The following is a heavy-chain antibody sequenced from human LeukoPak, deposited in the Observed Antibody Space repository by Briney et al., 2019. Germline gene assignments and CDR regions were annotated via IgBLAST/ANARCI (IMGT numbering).Heavy chain of an antibody. D-gene: IGHD3-22*01. CDR3: ARRFNYYDSSGYYQGFYLDY. CDR1: GYTFTSYG. Sequence: ASVKVSCKASGYTFTSYGINWVRQAPGQGLEWMGWISAYAQKFQGRVTMTIDTSTGTAYMELRSLRSDDTAVYYCARRFNYYDSSGYYQGFYLDYWGQGTLVTVSS. CDR2: ISAY. J-gene: IGHJ4*02. V-gene: IGHV1-18*01.